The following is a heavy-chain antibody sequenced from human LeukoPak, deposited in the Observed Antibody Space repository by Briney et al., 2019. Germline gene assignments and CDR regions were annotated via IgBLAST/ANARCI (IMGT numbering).Heavy chain of an antibody. CDR2: IFYSGST. D-gene: IGHD4-17*01. Sequence: SETLSLTCTVSGGSISTSNYYWGWIRQPPGKGLEWIGNIFYSGSTYYSPSLKSRVTISLDTSRNQFSLKLSSVTAADTAVYYCARENFGDTRIFDYWGQGTLVTVSS. J-gene: IGHJ4*02. CDR3: ARENFGDTRIFDY. CDR1: GGSISTSNYY. V-gene: IGHV4-39*07.